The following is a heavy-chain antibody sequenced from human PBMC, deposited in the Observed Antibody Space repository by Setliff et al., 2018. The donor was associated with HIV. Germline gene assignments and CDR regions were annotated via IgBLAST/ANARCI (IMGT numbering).Heavy chain of an antibody. CDR1: GDTFSSYA. Sequence: SVKVSCKASGDTFSSYAISWVRQAPGQGLEWMGGIIPVLGLSYYAQNFQGRVTITADESTSTAYMELSSLRSEDTAVYYCALGGYYDRSAYYYWGQGTLVTVSS. CDR2: IIPVLGLS. CDR3: ALGGYYDRSAYYY. J-gene: IGHJ4*02. D-gene: IGHD3-22*01. V-gene: IGHV1-69*10.